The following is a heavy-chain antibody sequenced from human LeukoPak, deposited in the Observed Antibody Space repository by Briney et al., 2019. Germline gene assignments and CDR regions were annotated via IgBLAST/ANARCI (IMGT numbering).Heavy chain of an antibody. Sequence: PGGSLRLSCAASGFTFDDYARPWVRQAPGKGLEWVSGINWNTNSIKYADSVKGRFAISRDNAKNSLYLQMNSLRAEDTAFYYCAKGSSGWSTDAFDIWGQGTMVTVSS. D-gene: IGHD6-19*01. CDR3: AKGSSGWSTDAFDI. V-gene: IGHV3-9*01. CDR2: INWNTNSI. J-gene: IGHJ3*02. CDR1: GFTFDDYA.